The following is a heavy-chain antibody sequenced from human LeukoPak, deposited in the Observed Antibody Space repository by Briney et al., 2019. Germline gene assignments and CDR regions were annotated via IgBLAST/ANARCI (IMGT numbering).Heavy chain of an antibody. V-gene: IGHV3-23*01. CDR2: ISVNGDNT. Sequence: GGSLRLSCAASGFTFSSYGMSWVRQAPGKGLEWVSAISVNGDNTYYTDSVKGRFTISRDNSKNTLYLQMNSLRAEDTAVYYCAKDPHLYSSGSPSWFDPWGQGTLVTVSS. CDR1: GFTFSSYG. CDR3: AKDPHLYSSGSPSWFDP. J-gene: IGHJ5*02. D-gene: IGHD6-19*01.